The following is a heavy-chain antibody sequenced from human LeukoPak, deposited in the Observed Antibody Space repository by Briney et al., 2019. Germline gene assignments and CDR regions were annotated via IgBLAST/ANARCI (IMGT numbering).Heavy chain of an antibody. V-gene: IGHV3-30*18. CDR1: GFTFSSYG. J-gene: IGHJ4*02. CDR2: ISYDGSNK. D-gene: IGHD1-1*01. Sequence: GGSLRPSCAASGFTFSSYGMHWVRQAPGKGLEWVAVISYDGSNKYYADSVKGRFTISRDNSKNTLYLQMNSLRAEDTAVYYCAKGVWNDPYYFDYWGQGTLVTVSS. CDR3: AKGVWNDPYYFDY.